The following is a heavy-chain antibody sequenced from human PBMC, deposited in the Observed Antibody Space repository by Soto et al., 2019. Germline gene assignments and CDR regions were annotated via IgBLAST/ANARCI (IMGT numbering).Heavy chain of an antibody. CDR3: AKSLGIHYYDSSGYYRPLDY. D-gene: IGHD3-22*01. CDR2: TNPNSGGT. V-gene: IGHV1-2*02. J-gene: IGHJ4*02. CDR1: GYTFTGYY. Sequence: VASVKVSCKASGYTFTGYYMHCVRQAPGQGLEWMGWTNPNSGGTNYAQKFQGRVTMTRDTSISTAYMELSRLRSDDTAVYYCAKSLGIHYYDSSGYYRPLDYWGQGTLVTVSS.